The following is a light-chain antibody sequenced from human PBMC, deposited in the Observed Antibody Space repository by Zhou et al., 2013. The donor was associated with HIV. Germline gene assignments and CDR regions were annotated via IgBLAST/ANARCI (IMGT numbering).Light chain of an antibody. Sequence: EIVMTQSPATLSVSPGERGTLSCRASQSISSNLAWYQQKPGQAPRLLIYGASTRATGIPDRFSGSGSGTEFTLTISSLQSEDFAVYYCQQYNNWPLWTFGQGTKVEIK. CDR2: GAS. CDR3: QQYNNWPLWT. V-gene: IGKV3-15*01. CDR1: QSISSN. J-gene: IGKJ1*01.